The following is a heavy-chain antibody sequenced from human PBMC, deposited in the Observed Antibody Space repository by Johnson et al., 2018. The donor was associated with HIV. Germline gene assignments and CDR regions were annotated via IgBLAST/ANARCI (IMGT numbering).Heavy chain of an antibody. D-gene: IGHD6-13*01. CDR1: GFTFSDYY. V-gene: IGHV3-11*01. J-gene: IGHJ3*02. Sequence: QVQLVESGGGLVKPGGSLSLSCAASGFTFSDYYMSWIRQAPGKGLEWVSYISSSGSTIYYADSVKGRFTISRDNSKNTLYLQMNSLRAEDTAVYYCAKSYSSSWYTDAFDIWGQGTMVTVSS. CDR2: ISSSGSTI. CDR3: AKSYSSSWYTDAFDI.